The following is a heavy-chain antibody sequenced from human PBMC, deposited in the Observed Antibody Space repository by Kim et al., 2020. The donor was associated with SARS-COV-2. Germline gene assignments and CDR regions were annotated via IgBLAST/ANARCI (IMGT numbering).Heavy chain of an antibody. Sequence: SETLSLTCTVSGGSISSSSYYWGWIRQPPGKGLEWIGSIYYSGSTYYNPSLKSRVTISVDTSKNQFSLKLSSVTAADTAVYYCARVHYYGSGRGDFDYWGQGTLVTVSA. V-gene: IGHV4-39*07. D-gene: IGHD3-10*01. CDR1: GGSISSSSYY. CDR3: ARVHYYGSGRGDFDY. J-gene: IGHJ4*02. CDR2: IYYSGST.